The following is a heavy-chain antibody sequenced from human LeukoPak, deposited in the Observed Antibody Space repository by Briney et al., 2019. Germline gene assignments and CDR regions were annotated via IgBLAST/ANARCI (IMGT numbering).Heavy chain of an antibody. CDR2: IIPINGTA. Sequence: VASVKVSCKASGGTFSSYAISWVRQAPGQGLEWMGGIIPINGTANYAQKFQGRVTITTDESTSTAYMELSSLRSDDTAVYYCARDRRYGDLDYWGQGTLVTVSS. J-gene: IGHJ4*02. D-gene: IGHD4-17*01. CDR1: GGTFSSYA. CDR3: ARDRRYGDLDY. V-gene: IGHV1-69*05.